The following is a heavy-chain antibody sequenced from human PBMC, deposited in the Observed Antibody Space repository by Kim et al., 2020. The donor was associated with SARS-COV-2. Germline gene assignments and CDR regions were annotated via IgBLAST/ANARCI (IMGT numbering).Heavy chain of an antibody. CDR2: ISSSSSYI. D-gene: IGHD3-16*02. CDR1: GFTFSSYS. J-gene: IGHJ3*02. V-gene: IGHV3-21*01. Sequence: GGSLRLSCAASGFTFSSYSMNWVRQAPGKGLEWVSSISSSSSYIYYADSVKGRFTISRDNAKNSLYLQMNSLRAEDTAVYYCARDLGWRGSYHLDAFDIWGQGTMVTVSS. CDR3: ARDLGWRGSYHLDAFDI.